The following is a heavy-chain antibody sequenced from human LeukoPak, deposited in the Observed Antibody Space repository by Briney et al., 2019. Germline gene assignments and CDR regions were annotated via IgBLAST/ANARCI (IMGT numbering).Heavy chain of an antibody. V-gene: IGHV4-59*01. D-gene: IGHD1-26*01. J-gene: IGHJ4*02. CDR1: GGSISGYY. CDR2: IYYSGST. CDR3: ARAPGSYYDY. Sequence: PSETLSLTCTVSGGSISGYYWGWIRQPPGKGLEWIGYIYYSGSTNYNPPLKSRVTISLDTSKNQFSLKLNSVTAADTAVYFCARAPGSYYDYWGQGTLVTVSS.